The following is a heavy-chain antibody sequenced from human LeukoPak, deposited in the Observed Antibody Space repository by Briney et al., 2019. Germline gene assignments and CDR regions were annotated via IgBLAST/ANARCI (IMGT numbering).Heavy chain of an antibody. CDR2: ISYDGSNK. J-gene: IGHJ4*02. Sequence: GGSLRLSCAASGFTFSSYAMHWVRQAPGKGLEWVAVISYDGSNKYYADSVKGRFTISRDNSKNTLYLQMNSLRAEDTAVYYCARARDIAAAGGYWGQGTPVTVSS. D-gene: IGHD6-13*01. V-gene: IGHV3-30*01. CDR1: GFTFSSYA. CDR3: ARARDIAAAGGY.